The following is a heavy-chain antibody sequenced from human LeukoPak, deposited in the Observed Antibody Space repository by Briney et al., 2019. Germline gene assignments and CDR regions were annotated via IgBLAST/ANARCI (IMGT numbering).Heavy chain of an antibody. V-gene: IGHV3-23*01. CDR2: ISGSSGST. CDR3: ARGWYYGMDV. Sequence: QPGGSLRLSCAASGLTFSSYAMSWVRQAPGKGLEWVSAISGSSGSTYYADSVKGRFNISRDNSKKTLYLQMNSLRAEDTAVYYCARGWYYGMDVWGQGTTITVSS. CDR1: GLTFSSYA. D-gene: IGHD5-24*01. J-gene: IGHJ6*02.